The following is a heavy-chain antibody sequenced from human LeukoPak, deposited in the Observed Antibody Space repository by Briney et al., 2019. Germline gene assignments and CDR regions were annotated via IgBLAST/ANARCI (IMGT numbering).Heavy chain of an antibody. CDR3: AKESMDYGGNYYYYGMDV. Sequence: GGSLRLSCAASGFTFSSYGMHWVRQAPGKGLEWVAVISYDGSNKYYADSVKGRFTISRDNSKNTLYLQMNSLRAEDTAVYYCAKESMDYGGNYYYYGMDVWGQGTTVTVPS. CDR2: ISYDGSNK. V-gene: IGHV3-30*18. D-gene: IGHD4-23*01. CDR1: GFTFSSYG. J-gene: IGHJ6*02.